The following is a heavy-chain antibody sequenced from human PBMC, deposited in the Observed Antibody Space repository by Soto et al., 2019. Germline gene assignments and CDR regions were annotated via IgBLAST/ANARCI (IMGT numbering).Heavy chain of an antibody. Sequence: QVQLVESGGGVVQPGRSLRLSCAASGFAFSSNGMYWVRQAPGKGLKWVAAIWYDGSNKYYADSVKGRFTISRDNSKNTLYLQMNSLRAEDTAVYYCAREGSNYVFDYWGQGTLVTVSS. D-gene: IGHD3-16*01. CDR3: AREGSNYVFDY. V-gene: IGHV3-33*01. J-gene: IGHJ4*02. CDR1: GFAFSSNG. CDR2: IWYDGSNK.